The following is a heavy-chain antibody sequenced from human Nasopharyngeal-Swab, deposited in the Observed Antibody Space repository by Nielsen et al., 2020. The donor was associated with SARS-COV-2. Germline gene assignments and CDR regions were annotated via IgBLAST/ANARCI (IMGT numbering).Heavy chain of an antibody. CDR1: GFTFSSYD. J-gene: IGHJ4*02. V-gene: IGHV3-13*01. CDR2: IGTAGDT. Sequence: GESLKISCAASGFTFSSYDMHWVRQATGKGLEWVSAIGTAGDTYYPGSVKGRFTISRENAKNSLYLQMNSLRAGDTVVYYCARGKYDSSGYYLGDYYFDYWGQGTLVTVSS. CDR3: ARGKYDSSGYYLGDYYFDY. D-gene: IGHD3-22*01.